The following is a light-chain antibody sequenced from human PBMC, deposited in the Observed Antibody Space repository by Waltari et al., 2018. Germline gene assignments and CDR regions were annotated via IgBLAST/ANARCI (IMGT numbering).Light chain of an antibody. Sequence: DIVMTQSPDSLAVSLGERATINCKSSQSVISSFNNKNYLTWFQQKAGEPPKLLIYWASTRESGVPDRFSGSGSGTDLTLTISGLQAEDVAVYYCQQYSATPPTFGQGTKVEIK. CDR3: QQYSATPPT. V-gene: IGKV4-1*01. CDR2: WAS. CDR1: QSVISSFNNKNY. J-gene: IGKJ1*01.